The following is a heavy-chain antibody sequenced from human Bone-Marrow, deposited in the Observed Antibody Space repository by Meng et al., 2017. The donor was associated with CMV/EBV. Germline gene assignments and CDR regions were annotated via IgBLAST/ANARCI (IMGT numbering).Heavy chain of an antibody. Sequence: ASVKVSCKASGYTFTSYYMHWVRQAPGQGLEWMGIINPSGGSTSYAQKFQGRVTMTRDTSISTAYMELSRLRSDDTAVYYCTSGDWGAFDIWGQGTMVTVSS. V-gene: IGHV1-46*03. J-gene: IGHJ3*02. CDR1: GYTFTSYY. CDR3: TSGDWGAFDI. CDR2: INPSGGST. D-gene: IGHD2-21*02.